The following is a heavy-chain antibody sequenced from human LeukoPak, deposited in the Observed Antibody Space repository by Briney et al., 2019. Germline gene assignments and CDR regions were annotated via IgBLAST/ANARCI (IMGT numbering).Heavy chain of an antibody. Sequence: GGSLRLSCATSGFTFSTFWMHWVRQAPGKGLVWVSRINHDGSSTNYADSVKGRFTISRDNAKNTLHLQMNSLRAEDTAVYYCVRDWGYDSSGYWQKYFDSWGQGTLVTVSS. CDR2: INHDGSST. J-gene: IGHJ4*02. CDR3: VRDWGYDSSGYWQKYFDS. V-gene: IGHV3-74*01. CDR1: GFTFSTFW. D-gene: IGHD3-22*01.